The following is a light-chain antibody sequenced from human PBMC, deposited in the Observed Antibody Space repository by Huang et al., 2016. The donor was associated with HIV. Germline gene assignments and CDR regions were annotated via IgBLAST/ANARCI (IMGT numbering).Light chain of an antibody. CDR1: QAISNY. CDR2: DAS. J-gene: IGKJ3*01. CDR3: QQYNNLPT. V-gene: IGKV1-33*01. Sequence: DIQMTQSPSSLSASVGDRVTITCQASQAISNYLNWYQQKPGKAPKVLSYDASELETGVTSRFSGGGSGTDFTFTISSLQHEDIGTYYCQQYNNLPTCGPGTKVHIK.